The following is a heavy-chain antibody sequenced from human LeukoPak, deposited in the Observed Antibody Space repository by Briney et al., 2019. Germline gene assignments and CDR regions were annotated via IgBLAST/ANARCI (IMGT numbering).Heavy chain of an antibody. CDR2: IIPIFGTA. V-gene: IGHV1-69*13. Sequence: PTASVKVSCKASGGTFSSYAISWVRQAPGQGLEWMGGIIPIFGTANYAQKSQGRVTITADESTSTAYMELSSLRSEDTAVYYCARKQMTTDYYYGMDVWGKGTTVTVSS. CDR3: ARKQMTTDYYYGMDV. CDR1: GGTFSSYA. D-gene: IGHD4-11*01. J-gene: IGHJ6*04.